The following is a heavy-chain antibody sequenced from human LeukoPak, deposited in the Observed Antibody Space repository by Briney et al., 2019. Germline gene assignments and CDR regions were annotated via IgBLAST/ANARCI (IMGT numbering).Heavy chain of an antibody. V-gene: IGHV1-69*13. D-gene: IGHD5-18*01. Sequence: ASVKVSCKASGGTFSSYAISWVRQAPGQGLEWMGGIIPIFGTANYAQKFQGRVTITADESTSTAYMELSSLRSEDTAVYYCAREDYVDTAMVFDYWGQGTLVTVSS. CDR2: IIPIFGTA. CDR3: AREDYVDTAMVFDY. J-gene: IGHJ4*02. CDR1: GGTFSSYA.